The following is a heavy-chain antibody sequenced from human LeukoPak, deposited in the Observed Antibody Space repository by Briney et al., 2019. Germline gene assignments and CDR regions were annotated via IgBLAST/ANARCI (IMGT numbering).Heavy chain of an antibody. CDR2: ISSSSSYI. J-gene: IGHJ6*02. CDR3: ARGYYGSGSYYWFSAEDREYGMDV. Sequence: PGGSPRLSCAASGFTFSSYSMYWVRQAPGKGLEWVSSISSSSSYIYYADSVKGRFTISRDNAKNSLYLQMNSLRAEDTAVYYCARGYYGSGSYYWFSAEDREYGMDVWGQGTTVTVSS. CDR1: GFTFSSYS. D-gene: IGHD3-10*01. V-gene: IGHV3-21*01.